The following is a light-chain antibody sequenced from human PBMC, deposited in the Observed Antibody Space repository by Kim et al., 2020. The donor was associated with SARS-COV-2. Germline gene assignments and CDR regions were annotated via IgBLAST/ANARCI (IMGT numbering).Light chain of an antibody. CDR1: QSVSSY. J-gene: IGKJ1*01. V-gene: IGKV3-11*01. CDR3: QQRSNWPPA. CDR2: DAS. Sequence: SPGERATLSCRASQSVSSYLAWYQQKPGQAPRLLIYDASNRATGIPARFSGSGSGTDFTLTISSLEPEDFAVYYCQQRSNWPPAFGQGTKVDIK.